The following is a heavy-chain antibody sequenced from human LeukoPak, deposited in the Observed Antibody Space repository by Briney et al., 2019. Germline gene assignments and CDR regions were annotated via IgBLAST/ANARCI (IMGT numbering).Heavy chain of an antibody. CDR3: ARGRKYQHRFPIDY. Sequence: SVKVSCKASGYTFTSYGISWVRQAPGQGLEWMGGIIPIFGTANYAQKFQGRVTITADKSTSTAYMELSSLRSEDTAVYYCARGRKYQHRFPIDYWGQGTLVTVSS. J-gene: IGHJ4*02. CDR2: IIPIFGTA. CDR1: GYTFTSYG. D-gene: IGHD2-2*01. V-gene: IGHV1-69*06.